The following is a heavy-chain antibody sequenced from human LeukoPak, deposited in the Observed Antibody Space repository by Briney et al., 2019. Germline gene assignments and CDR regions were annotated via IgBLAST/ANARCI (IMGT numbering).Heavy chain of an antibody. CDR3: ARDLRPIHYYDSSGYSPFGY. CDR2: ISSSSSTI. CDR1: GFTFSSYS. J-gene: IGHJ4*02. D-gene: IGHD3-22*01. V-gene: IGHV3-48*01. Sequence: GGSLRLSCAASGFTFSSYSMNWVRQAPGKGLEWVSYISSSSSTIYYADSVKGRFTISRDNAKNSLYLQMNSLRAEDTAVYYCARDLRPIHYYDSSGYSPFGYWGQGTLVTVSS.